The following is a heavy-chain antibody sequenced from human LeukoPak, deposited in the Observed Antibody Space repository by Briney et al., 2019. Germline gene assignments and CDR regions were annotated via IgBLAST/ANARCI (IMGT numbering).Heavy chain of an antibody. Sequence: KPSETLSLTCAVYGGSFSGYYWSWIRQPPGKGLEWIGEINHSGSTNYNPSLKSRVTISVDTSKNQFSLKLSSVTAADTAVYYCARGRWETIGERNYYFDYWGQGTLVTVSS. CDR2: INHSGST. CDR3: ARGRWETIGERNYYFDY. D-gene: IGHD1-26*01. CDR1: GGSFSGYY. J-gene: IGHJ4*02. V-gene: IGHV4-34*01.